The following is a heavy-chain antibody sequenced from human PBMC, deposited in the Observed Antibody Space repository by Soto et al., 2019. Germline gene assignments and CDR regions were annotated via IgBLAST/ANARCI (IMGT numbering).Heavy chain of an antibody. D-gene: IGHD1-1*01. Sequence: GSLILSLAAPGFVFTKSRLSLVRQAPGKGLEWVAHIKADGSVRHYVESVKDRFTISRDNAKNSLFLQMNTLRAEDTATYYCATTWTTSAEYFQHWGQGTLVTVSS. J-gene: IGHJ1*01. CDR3: ATTWTTSAEYFQH. CDR2: IKADGSVR. V-gene: IGHV3-7*01. CDR1: GFVFTKSR.